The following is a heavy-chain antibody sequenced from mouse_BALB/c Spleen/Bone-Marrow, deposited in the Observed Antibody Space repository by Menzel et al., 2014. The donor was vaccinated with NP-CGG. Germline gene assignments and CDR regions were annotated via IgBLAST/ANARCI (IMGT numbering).Heavy chain of an antibody. CDR2: ISSGSRTI. CDR1: GFTFSSFG. J-gene: IGHJ2*01. D-gene: IGHD4-1*01. Sequence: EVQRVESGGGLVQPGGSRKLSCAASGFTFSSFGMHWVRQAPEKGLEWVAYISSGSRTIYYADTVKGRFTISRDNPKNTLFLQMTGLRLEDTAMYYCTRGGNWEDFDYWGQGTTLTVSS. V-gene: IGHV5-17*02. CDR3: TRGGNWEDFDY.